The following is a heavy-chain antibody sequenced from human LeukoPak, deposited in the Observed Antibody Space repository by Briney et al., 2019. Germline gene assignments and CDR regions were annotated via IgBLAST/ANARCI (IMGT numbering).Heavy chain of an antibody. CDR1: GYSISSGYY. Sequence: SETLSLTCTVSGYSISSGYYWGWIRQSPGKGLEWIGIMYHSGITHYNPSLKSRLTMSMDTSKNQFSLILSSVTAADTAVYHCARSGFATGWTFDYWGQGNLVTVSS. J-gene: IGHJ4*02. CDR3: ARSGFATGWTFDY. V-gene: IGHV4-38-2*02. D-gene: IGHD6-19*01. CDR2: MYHSGIT.